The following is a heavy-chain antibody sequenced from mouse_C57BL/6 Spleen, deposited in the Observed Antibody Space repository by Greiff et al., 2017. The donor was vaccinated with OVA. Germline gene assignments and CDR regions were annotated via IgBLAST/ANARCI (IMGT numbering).Heavy chain of an antibody. V-gene: IGHV1-64*01. CDR2: IHPNSGST. D-gene: IGHD2-5*01. CDR1: GYTFTSYW. J-gene: IGHJ4*01. CDR3: ARYYSNCDAMDY. Sequence: QVHVKQSGAELVKPGASVKLSCKASGYTFTSYWMHWVKQRPGQGLEWIGMIHPNSGSTNYNEKFKSKATLTVDKSSSTAYMQLSSLTSEDSAVYYCARYYSNCDAMDYWGQGTSVTVSS.